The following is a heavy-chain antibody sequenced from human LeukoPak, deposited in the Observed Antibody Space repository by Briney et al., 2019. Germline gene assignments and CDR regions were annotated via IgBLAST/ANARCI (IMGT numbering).Heavy chain of an antibody. D-gene: IGHD1-1*01. J-gene: IGHJ3*02. CDR2: ITGSDGNT. CDR1: GFTFSKYD. V-gene: IGHV3-23*01. Sequence: GGSLRHSCSAYGFTFSKYDMTWARQAPGKGLDWVSTITGSDGNTYYADSMKGRFTISRDNSKNMVFLQMNGLRVDDTAVYYCAKASANFNWNDGIDIWGQGTRVTVSP. CDR3: AKASANFNWNDGIDI.